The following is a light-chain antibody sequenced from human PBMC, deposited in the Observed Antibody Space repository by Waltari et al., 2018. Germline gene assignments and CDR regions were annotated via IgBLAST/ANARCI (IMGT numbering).Light chain of an antibody. J-gene: IGKJ1*01. CDR2: KAS. CDR1: QSITNW. V-gene: IGKV1-5*03. Sequence: DIQMTQSPSTLSASVGDRVTITCRASQSITNWLAWYQQKPGKAPKLLIYKASNLESGGPSRFSGSGSGTEFTLTISSLQPDDFATYYCQQYDTYWTFGQGTKVEIK. CDR3: QQYDTYWT.